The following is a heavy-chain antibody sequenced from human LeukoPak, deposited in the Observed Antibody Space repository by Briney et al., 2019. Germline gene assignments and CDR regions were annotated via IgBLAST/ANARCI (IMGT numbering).Heavy chain of an antibody. CDR3: ARDGYDILTGYYTPHYFDY. J-gene: IGHJ4*02. CDR1: GGSISNYY. D-gene: IGHD3-9*01. CDR2: IYYSGST. V-gene: IGHV4-59*01. Sequence: PSETLSLTCTVSGGSISNYYWSWIRQPPGKGLEWIGYIYYSGSTNYNPSLKSRVTISVDTSKNQFSLKLSSVTAADTAVYYCARDGYDILTGYYTPHYFDYWGQGTLVTVSS.